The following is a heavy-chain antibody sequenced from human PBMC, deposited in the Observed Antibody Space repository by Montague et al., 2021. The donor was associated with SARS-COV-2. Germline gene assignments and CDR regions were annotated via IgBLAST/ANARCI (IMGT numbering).Heavy chain of an antibody. V-gene: IGHV4-34*01. J-gene: IGHJ6*03. CDR3: ARLGDGVVPSPILGVGPYYSYYYMDV. CDR2: IHHGGST. CDR1: GGSFSTYS. D-gene: IGHD3-10*01. Sequence: SETLSLTCAVHGGSFSTYSWNWIRQPPEKGLEWIGEIHHGGSTNYNPSLKSRVTISADTSKNQFSLKLTSVAAADTAVYYCARLGDGVVPSPILGVGPYYSYYYMDVWGQGTTVTVSS.